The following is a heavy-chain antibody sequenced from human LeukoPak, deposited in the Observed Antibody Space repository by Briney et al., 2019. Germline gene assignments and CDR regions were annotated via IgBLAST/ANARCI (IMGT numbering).Heavy chain of an antibody. CDR2: ISTNGGST. D-gene: IGHD5-18*01. V-gene: IGHV3-64*01. CDR3: ARGRGYIYGYDY. CDR1: GFMFSNYD. Sequence: PGGSLRLSCAASGFMFSNYDMHLVRKAPGKGLEYVSHISTNGGSTYYAISVKGRFTISRDNSKNTLYLQMGSLRAEDMAVYYCARGRGYIYGYDYWGQGTLVTVSS. J-gene: IGHJ4*02.